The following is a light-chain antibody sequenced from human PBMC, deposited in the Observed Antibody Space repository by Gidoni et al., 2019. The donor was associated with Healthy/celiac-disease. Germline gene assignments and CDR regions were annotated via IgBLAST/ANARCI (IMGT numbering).Light chain of an antibody. J-gene: IGKJ2*03. V-gene: IGKV3D-7*01. Sequence: EIVMTQSPATLSLSPGERATLSCRASQSVSSSYLSWYQQKPGQAPRLLIYGASTRATGIPARFSGSGSGTDFTLTISSLQPEDFAVYYCQQDYNLPLYSFXXXTKLEIK. CDR3: QQDYNLPLYS. CDR1: QSVSSSY. CDR2: GAS.